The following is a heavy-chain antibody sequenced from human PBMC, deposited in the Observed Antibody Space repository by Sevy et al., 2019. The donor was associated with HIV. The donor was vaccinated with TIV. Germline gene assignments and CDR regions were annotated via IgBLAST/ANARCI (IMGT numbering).Heavy chain of an antibody. CDR3: AKDPNHSSWDGYYFDY. Sequence: GGSLRLSCVASGFTFSSYAMSWVRQAPGKGLEWVSAISGSGGSTYYADSVKGRFTISRDNSKNTLNLQMNSLRAEDTAVYYCAKDPNHSSWDGYYFDYWGQGTLVTVSS. CDR1: GFTFSSYA. CDR2: ISGSGGST. J-gene: IGHJ4*02. V-gene: IGHV3-23*01. D-gene: IGHD6-13*01.